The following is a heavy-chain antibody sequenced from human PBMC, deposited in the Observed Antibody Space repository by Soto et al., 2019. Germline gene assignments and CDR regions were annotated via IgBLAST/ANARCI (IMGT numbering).Heavy chain of an antibody. J-gene: IGHJ4*02. D-gene: IGHD3-3*01. CDR1: GGSFKIGSYS. Sequence: SETLSLTCTVSGGSFKIGSYSWSWIRQPPGKGLEWIGYVYHTGRTSYNPSLKSRVSISMDTSKNQFSLNLDSVTAADTAVYFCARDFAYFDSWGQGTLVTVSS. CDR2: VYHTGRT. V-gene: IGHV4-61*01. CDR3: ARDFAYFDS.